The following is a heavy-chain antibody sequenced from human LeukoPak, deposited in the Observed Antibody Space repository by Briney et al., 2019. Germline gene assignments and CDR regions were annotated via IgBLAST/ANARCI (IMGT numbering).Heavy chain of an antibody. CDR2: IIPIFGTA. CDR3: ARGDYGSGSYYER. CDR1: EGTFSSYA. Sequence: SVKVSCKASEGTFSSYAISWVRQAPGQGLEWMGGIIPIFGTANYAQKFQGRVTITADESTSTAYMELRSLRSDDTAVYYCARGDYGSGSYYERWGQGTLVTVSS. V-gene: IGHV1-69*01. J-gene: IGHJ4*02. D-gene: IGHD3-10*01.